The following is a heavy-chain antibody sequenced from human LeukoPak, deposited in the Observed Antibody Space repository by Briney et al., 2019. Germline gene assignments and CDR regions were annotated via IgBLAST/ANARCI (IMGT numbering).Heavy chain of an antibody. CDR1: GFTLSSFW. V-gene: IGHV3-7*05. CDR3: ATIKVRANNYDTDGFEY. J-gene: IGHJ4*02. Sequence: GGSLRLSCAASGFTLSSFWMSWVRQAPGKGRTWVANIKQDGNEKYYADSVKGRFTISRDNAKNSLYLQMNSLRAEDTAVYYCATIKVRANNYDTDGFEYWGQGTLVTVSS. D-gene: IGHD3-10*01. CDR2: IKQDGNEK.